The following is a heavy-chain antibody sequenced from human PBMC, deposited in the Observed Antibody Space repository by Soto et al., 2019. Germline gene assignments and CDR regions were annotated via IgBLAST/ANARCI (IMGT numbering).Heavy chain of an antibody. CDR3: ARMGAGEAAGASPPYYYGMDV. V-gene: IGHV1-2*04. Sequence: ASVKVSCKASGYTFTGYYMHWVRQAPGQGLEWIGWINPNSGGTNYAQKFQGWVTMTRDTSISTAYMELSRLRSDDTAVYYCARMGAGEAAGASPPYYYGMDVWGQGTTVTVSS. CDR2: INPNSGGT. J-gene: IGHJ6*02. CDR1: GYTFTGYY. D-gene: IGHD6-13*01.